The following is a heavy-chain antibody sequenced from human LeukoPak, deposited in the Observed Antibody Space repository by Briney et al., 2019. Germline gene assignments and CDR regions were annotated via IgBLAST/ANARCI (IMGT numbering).Heavy chain of an antibody. Sequence: GGSLRLSCAASGFIVSGDFMSWVRQAPGKGLEWVSVIYSDGSTYYADSVKGRFTISRDNSKNTLDLQMTGLRAEDTAAYYCARERGRGGDSPWFDYWGQGTLVTVSS. V-gene: IGHV3-53*01. D-gene: IGHD3-10*01. CDR2: IYSDGST. J-gene: IGHJ4*02. CDR1: GFIVSGDF. CDR3: ARERGRGGDSPWFDY.